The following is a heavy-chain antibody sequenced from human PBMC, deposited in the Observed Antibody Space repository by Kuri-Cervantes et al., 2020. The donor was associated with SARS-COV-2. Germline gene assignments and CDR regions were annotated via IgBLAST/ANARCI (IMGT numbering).Heavy chain of an antibody. CDR1: GYTFTSYA. V-gene: IGHV1-69*13. CDR3: ARGLAAAFGVDY. J-gene: IGHJ4*02. Sequence: SVKVSCKASGYTFTSYAISWVRQAPGQGLEWMGGIIPIFGTANYAQKFQGRVTITADESTSTAYMELSSLRSDDTAVYYCARGLAAAFGVDYWGQGTLVTVYS. D-gene: IGHD6-13*01. CDR2: IIPIFGTA.